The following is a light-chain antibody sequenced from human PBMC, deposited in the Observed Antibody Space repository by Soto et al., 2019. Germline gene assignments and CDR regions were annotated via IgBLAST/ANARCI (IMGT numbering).Light chain of an antibody. J-gene: IGKJ1*01. CDR2: GAS. CDR3: QPYDDCPCT. CDR1: RNVGSK. V-gene: IGKV3-15*01. Sequence: EIVMTQSPATLSVSPGERSTLSCVASRNVGSKLAWYMHKPVQSPRLLISGASTRAADFPARFIGSGSGTESILTISSLQSEDFAFYYCQPYDDCPCTFGQGTQLEIK.